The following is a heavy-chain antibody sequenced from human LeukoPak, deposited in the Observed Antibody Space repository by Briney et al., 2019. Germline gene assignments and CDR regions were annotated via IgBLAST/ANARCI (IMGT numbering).Heavy chain of an antibody. CDR1: GFTVSSNY. J-gene: IGHJ4*02. CDR2: IYSGGST. V-gene: IGHV3-53*05. Sequence: GGSLRLSCAASGFTVSSNYMSWVRQAPGKGLEWVSVIYSGGSTYYADSVKGRFTISRDNSKNTLYLQMNSLRAEDTAGYYCAKDRDLGYSSGWYYFDYWGQGTLVTVSS. CDR3: AKDRDLGYSSGWYYFDY. D-gene: IGHD6-19*01.